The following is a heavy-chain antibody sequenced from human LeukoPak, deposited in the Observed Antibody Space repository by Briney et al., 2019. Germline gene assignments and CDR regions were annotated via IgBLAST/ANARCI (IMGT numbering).Heavy chain of an antibody. CDR2: IKSITDGGAA. V-gene: IGHV3-15*01. D-gene: IGHD6-13*01. J-gene: IGHJ5*02. CDR3: ATLYQQDP. CDR1: GFTFTNAW. Sequence: GGSLRLSCATSGFTFTNAWMSWVRQARGKGREGVGRIKSITDGGAADYAAPVKGRFTISRDDSRDTLYLQMISLKAEDTAVYYCATLYQQDPWGQGNLVTVSS.